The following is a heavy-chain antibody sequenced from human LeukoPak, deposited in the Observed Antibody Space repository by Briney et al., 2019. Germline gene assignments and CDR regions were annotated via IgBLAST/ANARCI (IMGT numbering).Heavy chain of an antibody. Sequence: SETLSLTCTVSGGSIGADHWSWIRQPPGKGLEWIVYMSPSGSTNYNPSLKNRGTIFRDTSKNQFFLKLSAVTAADTAVYYCAKDRSINAFDIWGQGTVVTVSA. D-gene: IGHD2-21*01. J-gene: IGHJ3*02. CDR2: MSPSGST. CDR3: AKDRSINAFDI. V-gene: IGHV4-59*01. CDR1: GGSIGADH.